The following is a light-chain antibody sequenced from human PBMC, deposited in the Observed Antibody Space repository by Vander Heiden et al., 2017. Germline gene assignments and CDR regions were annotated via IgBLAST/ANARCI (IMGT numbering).Light chain of an antibody. Sequence: DIQMTQSPSSLSASVGDRVTITSRESHSIYNYVNWYQQTPGKPPKLLIYAASSLPSGLPSRFSGSGSGTDFTLTIRSLQPEDFATYFCQQSYSAITFGQGTRLEIK. CDR3: QQSYSAIT. V-gene: IGKV1-39*01. J-gene: IGKJ5*01. CDR2: AAS. CDR1: HSIYNY.